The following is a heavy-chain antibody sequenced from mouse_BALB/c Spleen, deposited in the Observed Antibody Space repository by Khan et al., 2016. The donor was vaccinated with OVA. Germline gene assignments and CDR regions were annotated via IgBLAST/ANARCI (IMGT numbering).Heavy chain of an antibody. D-gene: IGHD1-1*01. CDR3: ARTGRIEY. V-gene: IGHV3-2*02. CDR1: DYSITSGYV. J-gene: IGHJ1*01. CDR2: ISYSGST. Sequence: EVQLQESGPGLVKPSQSLSLSCTASDYSITSGYVWNWIRQLPGNKLEWMGYISYSGSTNYNPSFKSRITITRDTSNNQSFLQLNTVTTEDTATYYCARTGRIEYWGEGTTVTVSS.